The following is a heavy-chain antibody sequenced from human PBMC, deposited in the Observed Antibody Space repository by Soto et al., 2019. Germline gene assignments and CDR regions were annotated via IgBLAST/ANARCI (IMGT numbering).Heavy chain of an antibody. CDR3: AKETQYIRYYFDY. D-gene: IGHD3-3*02. Sequence: GESLKISCKGSGYSFSSYWIAWVRQMPGKGLEWMAIIYPGDSDTRYSPSFEGQVTISADRSISTAYLWWSSLKASDTAVYYCAKETQYIRYYFDYWGQGPLVTVSS. CDR2: IYPGDSDT. J-gene: IGHJ4*02. CDR1: GYSFSSYW. V-gene: IGHV5-51*01.